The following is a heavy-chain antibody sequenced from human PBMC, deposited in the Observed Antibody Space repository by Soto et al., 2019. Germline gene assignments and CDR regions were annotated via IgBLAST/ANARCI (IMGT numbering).Heavy chain of an antibody. D-gene: IGHD6-6*01. CDR1: GYTFTSYA. CDR2: INTNTGNP. CDR3: ARGGPKYSSSSNYYHYGMDV. J-gene: IGHJ6*02. Sequence: ASVKTFCKASGYTFTSYAMNWVRQAPGQGLEWMGWINTNTGNPTHAQGFTGRFVFSLDTSVSTAYLQICSLKAEDTAVYYCARGGPKYSSSSNYYHYGMDVWGQGTTVTVSS. V-gene: IGHV7-4-1*01.